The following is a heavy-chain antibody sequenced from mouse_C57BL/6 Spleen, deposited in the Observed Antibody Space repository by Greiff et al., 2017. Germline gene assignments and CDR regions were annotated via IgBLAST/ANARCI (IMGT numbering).Heavy chain of an antibody. Sequence: EVQGVESGGGLVKPGGSLKLSCAASGFTFSSYAMSWVRQTPEKRLEWVATISDGGSYTYYKDNVKGRFTISRDNAKNNLYLQMSHLKSEDTAMYYCARGTTVVATGYFDVGGTGTTVTVSS. CDR3: ARGTTVVATGYFDV. J-gene: IGHJ1*03. CDR1: GFTFSSYA. CDR2: ISDGGSYT. V-gene: IGHV5-4*01. D-gene: IGHD1-1*01.